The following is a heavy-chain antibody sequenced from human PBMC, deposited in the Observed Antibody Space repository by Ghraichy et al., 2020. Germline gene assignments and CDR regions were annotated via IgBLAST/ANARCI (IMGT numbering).Heavy chain of an antibody. Sequence: SETLSLTCTVSGGSISSYYWSWIRQPPGKGLEWIGYIYYSGSTNYNPSLKSRVTISVDTSKNQFSLKLSSVTAADTAVYYCARDTRAPYDSSGSEDAFDIWGQGTMVTVSS. V-gene: IGHV4-59*01. J-gene: IGHJ3*02. CDR3: ARDTRAPYDSSGSEDAFDI. CDR2: IYYSGST. D-gene: IGHD3-22*01. CDR1: GGSISSYY.